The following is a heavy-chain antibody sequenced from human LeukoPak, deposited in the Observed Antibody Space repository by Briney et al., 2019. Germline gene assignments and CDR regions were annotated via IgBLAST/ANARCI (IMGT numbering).Heavy chain of an antibody. V-gene: IGHV4-4*07. CDR3: ARLGYSSGYAGDY. J-gene: IGHJ4*02. CDR2: IYTSGST. D-gene: IGHD6-19*01. Sequence: SETLCLTCTASGGSISSYYRSWIRQPAGKGLEWIGRIYTSGSTNYNPSLKSRVTMSVDTSKSQFSLKLSSVTAADTAVYYCARLGYSSGYAGDYWGQGTLVTVSS. CDR1: GGSISSYY.